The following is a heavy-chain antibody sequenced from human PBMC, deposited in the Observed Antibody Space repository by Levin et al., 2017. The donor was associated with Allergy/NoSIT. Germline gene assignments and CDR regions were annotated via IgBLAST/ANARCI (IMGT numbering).Heavy chain of an antibody. CDR3: ARDNMGMTEVCVI. V-gene: IGHV3-9*01. D-gene: IGHD7-27*01. CDR2: ISWNSGSI. CDR1: GFTFDDYA. J-gene: IGHJ3*02. Sequence: GGSLRLSCAASGFTFDDYAMHWVRQAPGKGLEWVSGISWNSGSIGYADSVKGRFTISRDNAKNSLYLQMNSLRTEDTALYYCARDNMGMTEVCVIWGQGRMVIVSS.